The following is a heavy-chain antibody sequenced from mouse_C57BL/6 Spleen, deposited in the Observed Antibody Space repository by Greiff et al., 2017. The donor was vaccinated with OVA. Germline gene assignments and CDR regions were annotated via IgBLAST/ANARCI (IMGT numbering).Heavy chain of an antibody. CDR3: TRRNYGSSP. V-gene: IGHV1-15*01. CDR2: IDPETGGT. D-gene: IGHD1-1*01. CDR1: GYTFTDYE. J-gene: IGHJ2*01. Sequence: LVESGAELVRPGASVTLSCKASGYTFTDYEMHWVKQTPVHGLEWIGAIDPETGGTAYNQKFKGKAILTADKSSSTAYMELRRLTSEDSAVYYCTRRNYGSSPWGQGTTLTVSS.